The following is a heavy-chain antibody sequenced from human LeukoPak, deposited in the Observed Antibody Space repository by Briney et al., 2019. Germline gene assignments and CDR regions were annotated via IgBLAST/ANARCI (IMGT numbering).Heavy chain of an antibody. CDR1: GYTFTSYY. V-gene: IGHV1-46*01. CDR3: ASLPGYGSGQYYFDY. Sequence: GASVTVSCKASGYTFTSYYMHWVRQAPGQGLEWMGIINPSGGSTSYAQKFQGRVTMTRDTSTSTVYMELSSLRSKDTAVYYCASLPGYGSGQYYFDYWGQGTLVTVPS. D-gene: IGHD3-10*01. J-gene: IGHJ4*02. CDR2: INPSGGST.